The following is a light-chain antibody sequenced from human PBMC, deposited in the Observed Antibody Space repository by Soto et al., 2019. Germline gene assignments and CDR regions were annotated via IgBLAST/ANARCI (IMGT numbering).Light chain of an antibody. J-gene: IGKJ1*01. CDR2: GAS. Sequence: EIVMTQSPDTLSVSPGEGATLSCRVSQRIRSNLAWYQQRPGQAPRLLMYGASTRADGIPARFTGSGSGTEVTLTISSLQSEDFAVYYCQQYHIWPPWTSGQGTKVELK. V-gene: IGKV3-15*01. CDR1: QRIRSN. CDR3: QQYHIWPPWT.